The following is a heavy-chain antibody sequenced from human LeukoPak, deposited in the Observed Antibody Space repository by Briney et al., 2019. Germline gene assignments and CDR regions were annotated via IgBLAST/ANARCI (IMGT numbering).Heavy chain of an antibody. CDR1: GLTFSGSW. J-gene: IGHJ6*03. Sequence: GGSLRLSCAVSGLTFSGSWITWIRQAPGKGLEWVASMKPDGSESWYVDSVKGRFTISRDNAKNSLYLQMNSLRAEDTAVYYCARGGRSYYDSSGYFYYYYYYMDVWGKGTTVTISS. CDR2: MKPDGSES. D-gene: IGHD3-22*01. CDR3: ARGGRSYYDSSGYFYYYYYYMDV. V-gene: IGHV3-7*01.